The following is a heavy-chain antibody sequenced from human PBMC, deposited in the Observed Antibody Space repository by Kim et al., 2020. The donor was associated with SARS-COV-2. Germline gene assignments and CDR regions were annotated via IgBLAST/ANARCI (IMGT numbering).Heavy chain of an antibody. D-gene: IGHD3-10*01. Sequence: GESLKISCKGSGYSFISYWINWVRQMPGKGPEWMGRIDPSHSNINYSPSFQGHVTILVDKSITTAYLHWSGLKAPDTAVYYCARQPPQGSRVAAFDIWGQGTMVTVSA. V-gene: IGHV5-10-1*01. CDR3: ARQPPQGSRVAAFDI. CDR1: GYSFISYW. CDR2: IDPSHSNI. J-gene: IGHJ3*02.